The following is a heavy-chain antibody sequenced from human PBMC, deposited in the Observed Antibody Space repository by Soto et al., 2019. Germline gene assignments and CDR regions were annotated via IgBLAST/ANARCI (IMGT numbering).Heavy chain of an antibody. CDR1: GYTFTSYY. D-gene: IGHD6-19*01. CDR3: ARPRIAVAVSMGGLDAFDI. Sequence: GPSVKVSCKASGYTFTSYYMHWVRQAPGQGLEWMGIINPSGGSTSYAQKFQGRVTMTRDTSTSTVYMELSSLRSEDTAVYYCARPRIAVAVSMGGLDAFDIWGQGTMVTVSS. J-gene: IGHJ3*02. CDR2: INPSGGST. V-gene: IGHV1-46*03.